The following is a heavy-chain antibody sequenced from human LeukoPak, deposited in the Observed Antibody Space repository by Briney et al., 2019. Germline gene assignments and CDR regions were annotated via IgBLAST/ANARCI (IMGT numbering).Heavy chain of an antibody. CDR1: GGSISSSSYY. CDR3: ASYDYSKDAFDI. CDR2: IYYSGST. V-gene: IGHV4-39*07. J-gene: IGHJ3*02. D-gene: IGHD3-16*01. Sequence: PSETLSLTCTVSGGSISSSSYYWGWIRQPPGKGLEWIGSIYYSGSTYHNPSPKSRVTISIDMSKNQFSLKLSSLTAADTAVYYCASYDYSKDAFDIWGQGTMVTVSS.